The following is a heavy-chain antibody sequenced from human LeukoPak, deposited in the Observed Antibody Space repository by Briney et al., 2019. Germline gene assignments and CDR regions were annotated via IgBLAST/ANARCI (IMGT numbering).Heavy chain of an antibody. V-gene: IGHV3-23*01. CDR1: GFTFKAFA. CDR2: IFGTGDGAES. CDR3: AKGTSASAYSAMDV. J-gene: IGHJ6*02. D-gene: IGHD2-2*02. Sequence: GGSLRLSCTASGFTFKAFAMKWVRQAPGKGLEWVSDIFGTGDGAESHYAASVKGRFTISRDNSNNMLYLQMNSLRAEDTALYHCAKGTSASAYSAMDVWGQGTTVTVSS.